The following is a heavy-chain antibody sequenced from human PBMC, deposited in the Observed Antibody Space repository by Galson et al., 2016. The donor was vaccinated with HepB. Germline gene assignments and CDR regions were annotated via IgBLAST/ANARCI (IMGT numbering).Heavy chain of an antibody. CDR1: GYTLTTYG. V-gene: IGHV1-18*01. Sequence: QSGAEVKQPGASVKVSCKSSGYTLTTYGLAWVRQAPGQGLEWMGGISAYNANTHYAQRLQGRVTMTTDTSTSTAYMELRSLKSDDTAVFYCARVSGKGAFDLWGQGTMVTVSS. CDR3: ARVSGKGAFDL. CDR2: ISAYNANT. J-gene: IGHJ3*01. D-gene: IGHD1-14*01.